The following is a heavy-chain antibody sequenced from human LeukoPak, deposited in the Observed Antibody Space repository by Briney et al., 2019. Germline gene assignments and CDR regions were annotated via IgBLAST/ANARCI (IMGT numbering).Heavy chain of an antibody. CDR1: GFPFSGYW. J-gene: IGHJ3*02. V-gene: IGHV3-23*01. D-gene: IGHD1-26*01. CDR3: AKDELGSGSYDAFDI. CDR2: ISGSGGST. Sequence: GGSLRLSCAASGFPFSGYWMSWVRQAPGKGLEWVSAISGSGGSTYYADSVKGRFTISRDNSKNTLYLQMNSLRAEDTAVYYCAKDELGSGSYDAFDIWGQGTMVTVSS.